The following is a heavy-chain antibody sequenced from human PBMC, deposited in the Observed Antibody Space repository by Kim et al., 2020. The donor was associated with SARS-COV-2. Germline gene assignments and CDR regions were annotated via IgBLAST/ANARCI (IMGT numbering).Heavy chain of an antibody. CDR3: ARDQGFEELLYTFDY. CDR1: GYTFANYA. J-gene: IGHJ4*02. V-gene: IGHV1-3*04. CDR2: INTGLRYT. D-gene: IGHD2-15*01. Sequence: ASVKVSCNASGYTFANYAIHWVRQAPGQRLEWMGWINTGLRYTRYSQSFQGRVTITRDTSASTAYMELSSLRSEDTAVYYCARDQGFEELLYTFDYWGQGTLVTVSS.